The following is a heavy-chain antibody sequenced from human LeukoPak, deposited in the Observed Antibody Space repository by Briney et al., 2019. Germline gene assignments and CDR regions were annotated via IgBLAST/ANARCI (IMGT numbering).Heavy chain of an antibody. D-gene: IGHD6-13*01. CDR1: GGSFSGYY. J-gene: IGHJ4*02. CDR3: ARGTGNSWYGGAFDY. V-gene: IGHV4-34*01. CDR2: INHSRTT. Sequence: SETLSLTCGVYGGSFSGYYWSGIRQPPGKGLEWIGKINHSRTTNYNPSLKSRVTISVDTSKNQFSLKLSSVTAEDTAVYYCARGTGNSWYGGAFDYWGQGILATVSS.